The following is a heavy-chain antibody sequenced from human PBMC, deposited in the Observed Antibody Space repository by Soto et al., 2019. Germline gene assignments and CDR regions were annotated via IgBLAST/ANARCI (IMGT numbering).Heavy chain of an antibody. Sequence: PGGSLRLSCAASEFTFSTYPMHWVRQAPGKGLEWVAVISYDETSKYYADSVKGRFTISRDNSKDTLYLQMNSLRADDTAVYYCARGASDFWGAYPEIHYVDYWGQGTLVTVSS. J-gene: IGHJ4*02. V-gene: IGHV3-30-3*01. CDR3: ARGASDFWGAYPEIHYVDY. CDR2: ISYDETSK. D-gene: IGHD3-3*01. CDR1: EFTFSTYP.